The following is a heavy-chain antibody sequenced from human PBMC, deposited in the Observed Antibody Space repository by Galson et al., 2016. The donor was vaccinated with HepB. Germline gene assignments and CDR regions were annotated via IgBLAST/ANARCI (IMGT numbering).Heavy chain of an antibody. V-gene: IGHV3-33*06. CDR3: AKERYDSIGYYYVA. Sequence: SLRLSCAASGFTFSSYGMHWVRQAPGKGLEWVAVIWYDGSNKYHADSVKGRFTISRDNSKNTLYLQMNSLRAEDTAVYYCAKERYDSIGYYYVAWGQGTLVTVSS. J-gene: IGHJ4*02. CDR2: IWYDGSNK. D-gene: IGHD3-22*01. CDR1: GFTFSSYG.